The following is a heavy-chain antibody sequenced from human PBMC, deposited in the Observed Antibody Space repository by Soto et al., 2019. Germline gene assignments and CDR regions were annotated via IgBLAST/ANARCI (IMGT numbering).Heavy chain of an antibody. CDR1: GFTFSNAW. CDR2: IKSKTDGGTT. V-gene: IGHV3-15*07. CDR3: TTDSYSTIIIVRFDY. Sequence: EVQLVESGGGLVKPGGSLRLSCAASGFTFSNAWINWVRPAPGKGLEWVGRIKSKTDGGTTDYAEAVKGRFAISRDDSNNMVYLQMNSLKIEDSAVYYCTTDSYSTIIIVRFDYWGHGTLVTVSS. D-gene: IGHD3-22*01. J-gene: IGHJ4*01.